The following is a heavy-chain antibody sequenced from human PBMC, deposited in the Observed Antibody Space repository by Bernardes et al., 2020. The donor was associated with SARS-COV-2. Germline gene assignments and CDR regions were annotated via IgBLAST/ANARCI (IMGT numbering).Heavy chain of an antibody. Sequence: GSLRLSCAASGFSFNNYAMHWVRQAPDKGLEWVAIISFSGSNKYYTDSVKGRFTISRDNSRNTLYLQMNTLRAEDTAIYYCARSPIVGATNFDYWGQGTLVTVSS. V-gene: IGHV3-30-3*01. CDR1: GFSFNNYA. J-gene: IGHJ4*02. D-gene: IGHD1-26*01. CDR2: ISFSGSNK. CDR3: ARSPIVGATNFDY.